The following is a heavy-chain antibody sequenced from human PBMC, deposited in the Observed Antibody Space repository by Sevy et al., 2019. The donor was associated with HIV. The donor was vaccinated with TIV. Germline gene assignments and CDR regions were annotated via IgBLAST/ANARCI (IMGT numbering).Heavy chain of an antibody. D-gene: IGHD3-22*01. V-gene: IGHV3-7*01. CDR1: GFTFRRYW. J-gene: IGHJ4*02. CDR3: ANLRDDSSGFRFDY. Sequence: GGSLRLSCAASGFTFRRYWMSWVRQAPGKGLEWVANIKKDGSEKYYVDSVKGRFTISRDNAKNSLYLQMNSLRAEDTAVYDWANLRDDSSGFRFDYWGQGTLVTVSS. CDR2: IKKDGSEK.